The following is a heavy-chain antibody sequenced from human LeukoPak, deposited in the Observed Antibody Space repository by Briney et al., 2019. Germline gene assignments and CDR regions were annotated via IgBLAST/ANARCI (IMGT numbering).Heavy chain of an antibody. Sequence: PGGSLRLSCAASGFTFSSYRMHWVRQAPGKGLVWVSRINSNGGTTTYADSVKGRFSISRDNAKNTLYLQMNSLRAEDTAVYYCARDLGDYGGWSAFDIWGQGTMVTVSA. CDR3: ARDLGDYGGWSAFDI. J-gene: IGHJ3*02. CDR2: INSNGGTT. D-gene: IGHD4-23*01. CDR1: GFTFSSYR. V-gene: IGHV3-74*01.